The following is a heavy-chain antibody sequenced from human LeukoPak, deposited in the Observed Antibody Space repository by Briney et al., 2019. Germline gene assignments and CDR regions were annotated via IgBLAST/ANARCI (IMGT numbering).Heavy chain of an antibody. CDR2: IYHSGIT. CDR1: GYSISSGYY. CDR3: ARSYDSSGYYSPFDY. D-gene: IGHD3-22*01. V-gene: IGHV4-38-2*02. J-gene: IGHJ4*02. Sequence: SETLSLTCTVSGYSISSGYYWGWIWQPPGKGLEWIGSIYHSGITYYNPSLKSRVTISVDTSKNQFSLNLSSVTAADTAVYYCARSYDSSGYYSPFDYWGQGTLVTVSS.